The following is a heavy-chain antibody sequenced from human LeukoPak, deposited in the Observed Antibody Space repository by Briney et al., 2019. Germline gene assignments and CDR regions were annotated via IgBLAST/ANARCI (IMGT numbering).Heavy chain of an antibody. CDR3: ARGRYTMVRGVIGRDTDYYYYSYMDV. Sequence: GRSLRLSCAASGFTFDDYAMHWVRQAPGKGLEWVSGISWNSGEIVYADSVKGRFTISRDNAKNSLYLQMNSLRVEDTAVYYCARGRYTMVRGVIGRDTDYYYYSYMDVWGKGTTVTISS. D-gene: IGHD3-10*01. J-gene: IGHJ6*03. CDR1: GFTFDDYA. CDR2: ISWNSGEI. V-gene: IGHV3-9*01.